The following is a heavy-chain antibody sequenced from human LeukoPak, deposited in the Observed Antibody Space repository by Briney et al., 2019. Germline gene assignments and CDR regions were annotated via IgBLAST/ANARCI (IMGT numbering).Heavy chain of an antibody. D-gene: IGHD6-19*01. CDR3: ARLYSSGWYGNFDY. Sequence: PGGSLRPSCAASGFTFSSYAMHWVRQAPGKGLEWVAVISYDGSNKYYADSVKGRFTISRDNSKNTLYLQMNSLRAEDTAVYYCARLYSSGWYGNFDYWGQGTLVTVSS. J-gene: IGHJ4*02. CDR2: ISYDGSNK. CDR1: GFTFSSYA. V-gene: IGHV3-30*04.